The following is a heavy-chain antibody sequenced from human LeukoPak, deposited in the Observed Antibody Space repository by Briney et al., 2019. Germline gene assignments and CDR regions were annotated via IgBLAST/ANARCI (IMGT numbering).Heavy chain of an antibody. D-gene: IGHD2-15*01. J-gene: IGHJ4*02. CDR3: ARAEGYCSGATCFSY. CDR1: GYTFTSYD. CDR2: INTNTGNP. Sequence: ASVKVSCKASGYTFTSYDINWVRQAPGQGLEWIGWINTNTGNPTYAQGFTGRFVFSLDTSVSTAYLQISSLKAEDTAVYYCARAEGYCSGATCFSYWGQGTLVTVSS. V-gene: IGHV7-4-1*02.